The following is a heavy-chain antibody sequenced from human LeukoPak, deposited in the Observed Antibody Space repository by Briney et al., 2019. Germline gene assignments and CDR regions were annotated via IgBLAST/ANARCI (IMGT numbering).Heavy chain of an antibody. Sequence: GGSLRLSCAASGFTFTTHWMNWVRQAPGKGLEWVSYTSSSSRIIYYADSVKGRFTISRDNAKNSLYLQMNSLRDEDTAVYYCARGGGLRLRRITMIVVSPFTRPGNDAFDIWGQGTMVTVSS. CDR3: ARGGGLRLRRITMIVVSPFTRPGNDAFDI. J-gene: IGHJ3*02. CDR1: GFTFTTHW. CDR2: TSSSSRII. V-gene: IGHV3-48*02. D-gene: IGHD3-22*01.